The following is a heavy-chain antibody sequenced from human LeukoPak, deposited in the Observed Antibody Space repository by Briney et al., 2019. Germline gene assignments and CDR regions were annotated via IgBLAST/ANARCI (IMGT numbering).Heavy chain of an antibody. Sequence: SETLSLTCAVSGYSISSGYYWIWIRQPPGKGLEWIGSLYHSDSIYYNPSLESRVTMSVDTSKNQFSLKLSFVTAADTAVYYCARQHDSYHYYYVDIWGKGTTVTVSS. CDR1: GYSISSGYY. J-gene: IGHJ6*03. V-gene: IGHV4-38-2*01. CDR3: ARQHDSYHYYYVDI. CDR2: LYHSDSI. D-gene: IGHD6-13*01.